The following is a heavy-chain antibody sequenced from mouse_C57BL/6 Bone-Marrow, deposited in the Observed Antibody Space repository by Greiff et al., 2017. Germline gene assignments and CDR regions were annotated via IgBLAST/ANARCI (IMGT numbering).Heavy chain of an antibody. J-gene: IGHJ2*01. D-gene: IGHD2-10*01. CDR2: ISYDGSN. CDR1: GYSITSGYY. CDR3: ARDLLWSFDY. Sequence: VQLKESGPGLVKPSQSLSLTCSVTGYSITSGYYWNWIRQFPGNKLEWMGYISYDGSNNYNPSLKNRISITRDTSKNQFFLKLNSVTTEDTATYYCARDLLWSFDYWGQGTTRTVSS. V-gene: IGHV3-6*01.